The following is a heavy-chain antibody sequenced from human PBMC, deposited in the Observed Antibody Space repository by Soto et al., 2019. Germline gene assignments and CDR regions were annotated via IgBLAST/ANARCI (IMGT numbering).Heavy chain of an antibody. CDR2: INHTGGT. D-gene: IGHD3-3*01. CDR3: ATRITVFGLLIPPFDP. J-gene: IGHJ5*02. Sequence: SETLSLTCAVYGGSVNGYYWNWIRQPPGKGLEWIGEINHTGGTHYNPPLKSRVTMSVDTSKNQFSLRLSSVTAADTAIYYCATRITVFGLLIPPFDPWGQGTQVTVSS. V-gene: IGHV4-34*01. CDR1: GGSVNGYY.